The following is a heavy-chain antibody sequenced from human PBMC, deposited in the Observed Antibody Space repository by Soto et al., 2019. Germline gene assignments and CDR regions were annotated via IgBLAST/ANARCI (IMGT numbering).Heavy chain of an antibody. V-gene: IGHV4-59*08. J-gene: IGHJ5*01. Sequence: SETLSLTCTVSGGSISSHYWSWIRQPPGKRLEWIGYVHNSGSTNYNPSLKSRVTTAVDTSKNQFSLRLSSVTAADTAVYYCARHVYEFDNGDHNWFESWGQGILVTVSS. CDR3: ARHVYEFDNGDHNWFES. D-gene: IGHD2-21*02. CDR2: VHNSGST. CDR1: GGSISSHY.